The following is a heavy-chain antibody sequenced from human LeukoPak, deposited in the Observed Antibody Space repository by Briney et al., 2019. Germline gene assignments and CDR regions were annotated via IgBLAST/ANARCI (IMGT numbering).Heavy chain of an antibody. D-gene: IGHD6-19*01. CDR2: ISGSGGSP. CDR1: GFTFSSYA. Sequence: PGGSLRLSCAASGFTFSSYAMSWVRQAPGKGLEWVSAISGSGGSPYYADSGKGRFTISRDNSKNTLYLQMNSLRAEDTAVYYCAKVRPVWYSSGWYYFDYWGQGTLVTVSS. CDR3: AKVRPVWYSSGWYYFDY. V-gene: IGHV3-23*01. J-gene: IGHJ4*02.